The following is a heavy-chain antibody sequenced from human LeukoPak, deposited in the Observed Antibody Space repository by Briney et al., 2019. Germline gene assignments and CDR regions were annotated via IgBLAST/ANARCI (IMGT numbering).Heavy chain of an antibody. V-gene: IGHV3-33*06. J-gene: IGHJ4*02. D-gene: IGHD2-2*01. Sequence: QPGGSLRLSCAASGFTFSHYAMPWVRQAPGKGLEWVAVIWYDGSHDTYTDSVKGRFTVSRDNFKNVLHLQMNSLRVEDTAVYYCAKEGDYCSSSGCHKRGIDYWGQGTLVTVSS. CDR1: GFTFSHYA. CDR2: IWYDGSHD. CDR3: AKEGDYCSSSGCHKRGIDY.